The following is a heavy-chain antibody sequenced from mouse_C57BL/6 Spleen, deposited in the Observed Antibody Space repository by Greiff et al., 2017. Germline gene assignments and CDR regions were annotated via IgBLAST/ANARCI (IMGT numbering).Heavy chain of an antibody. J-gene: IGHJ4*01. D-gene: IGHD2-1*01. Sequence: DVHLVESGGGLVKPGGSLKLSCAASGFTFSDYGMHWVRQAPEKGLEWVAYISSGSSTIYYADTVKGRFTISRDNAKNTLFLQMTSLRSEDTAMYYCARNGNPYYYAMDYWGQGTSVTVSS. V-gene: IGHV5-17*01. CDR3: ARNGNPYYYAMDY. CDR2: ISSGSSTI. CDR1: GFTFSDYG.